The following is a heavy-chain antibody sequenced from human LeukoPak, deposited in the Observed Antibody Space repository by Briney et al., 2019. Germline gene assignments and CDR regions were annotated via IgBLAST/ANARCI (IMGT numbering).Heavy chain of an antibody. CDR1: GFTVSTSY. CDR2: VYSGGNT. Sequence: GGSLRLSCAASGFTVSTSYLSWVRQAPGNGLEWVSVVYSGGNTYYTDSVKGRFTISRDNSKNTLYLQMNSLRAADTAVYYCASNGENSGTFLQFDCWGQGTLVTVSS. CDR3: ASNGENSGTFLQFDC. D-gene: IGHD2-2*01. J-gene: IGHJ4*02. V-gene: IGHV3-66*02.